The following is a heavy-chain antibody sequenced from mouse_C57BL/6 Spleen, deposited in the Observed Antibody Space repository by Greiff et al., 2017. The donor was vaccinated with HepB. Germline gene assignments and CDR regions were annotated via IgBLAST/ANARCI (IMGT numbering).Heavy chain of an antibody. V-gene: IGHV1-82*01. CDR2: IYPGDGDT. D-gene: IGHD1-1*01. CDR1: GYAFSSSW. CDR3: ASGGRSGGGFAY. J-gene: IGHJ3*01. Sequence: QVQLQQSGPELVKPGASVKISCKASGYAFSSSWMNWVKQRPGKGLEWIGRIYPGDGDTNYNGKFKGKATLTADKSSSTAYMQLSSLTSEDSAVYFCASGGRSGGGFAYGGQGTLVTVSA.